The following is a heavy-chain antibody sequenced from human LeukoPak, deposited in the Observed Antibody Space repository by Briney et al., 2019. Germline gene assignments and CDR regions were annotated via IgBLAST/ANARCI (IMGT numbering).Heavy chain of an antibody. D-gene: IGHD2-2*02. CDR3: ARQSIVVVPAAIHYYFDY. J-gene: IGHJ4*02. CDR1: GGSISSSSYY. V-gene: IGHV4-39*01. CDR2: IYYSGST. Sequence: SETLSLACTVSGGSISSSSYYWGWIRQPPGKGLEWIGSIYYSGSTYYNPSLKSRVTISVDTSKNQFSLKLSSVTAADTAVYYCARQSIVVVPAAIHYYFDYWGQGTLVTVSS.